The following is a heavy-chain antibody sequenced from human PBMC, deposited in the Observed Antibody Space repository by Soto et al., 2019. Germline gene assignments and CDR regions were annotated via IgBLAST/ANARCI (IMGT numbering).Heavy chain of an antibody. J-gene: IGHJ4*01. D-gene: IGHD2-15*01. V-gene: IGHV1-18*01. CDR3: ARDLGYCSAGICYYFAREDY. CDR1: GYTFNSYG. CDR2: ISAFNGDT. Sequence: QVQVVQSGAEVKEPGTSVKVSCKASGYTFNSYGVSWVRQAPGQGLEWIGWISAFNGDTNYAQNLQGRITMTTDTSTSTAYMELRSLRSDDTAVYYCARDLGYCSAGICYYFAREDYWGQGTLVTVSS.